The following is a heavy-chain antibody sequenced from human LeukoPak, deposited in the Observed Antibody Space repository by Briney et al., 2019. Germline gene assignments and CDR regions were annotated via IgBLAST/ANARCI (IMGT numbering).Heavy chain of an antibody. CDR1: GASFSAYY. V-gene: IGHV4-38-2*01. D-gene: IGHD2/OR15-2a*01. CDR3: ARVFVTTYFDY. Sequence: SETLSLTCAVYGASFSAYYWSWIRQPPGKGLEWIGSIYHSGSTYYNPSLKSRVTISVDTSKNQFSLKLSSVTAADTAVYYCARVFVTTYFDYWGQGTLVTVSS. CDR2: IYHSGST. J-gene: IGHJ4*02.